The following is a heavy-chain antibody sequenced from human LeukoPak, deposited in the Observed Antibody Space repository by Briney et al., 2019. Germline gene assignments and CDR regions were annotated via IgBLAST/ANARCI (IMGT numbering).Heavy chain of an antibody. CDR2: INPNSGGT. CDR3: ARGYCSGGSCTDWFDP. CDR1: GYTFTGYY. D-gene: IGHD2-15*01. Sequence: ASVKVSCKASGYTFTGYYMHWVRQAPGQGLEWMGWINPNSGGTNYAQKFQGRVTMTRDTSISTAYMELSRLRSDDTAVYYCARGYCSGGSCTDWFDPWSQGTLVTVSS. V-gene: IGHV1-2*02. J-gene: IGHJ5*02.